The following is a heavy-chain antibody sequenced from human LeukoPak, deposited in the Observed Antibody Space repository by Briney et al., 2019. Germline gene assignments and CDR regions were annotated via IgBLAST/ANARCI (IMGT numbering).Heavy chain of an antibody. CDR2: IWYDGSNK. CDR1: GFIFSSYG. D-gene: IGHD5-12*01. Sequence: PGRSLRLSCAASGFIFSSYGMHWVRQAPGKGLEWVAVIWYDGSNKYYADSVKGRFTISRDNSKNTLYLQMNSLRAEDTAVYYCAKGVATFSDYFDYWGQGTLVTVSS. J-gene: IGHJ4*02. CDR3: AKGVATFSDYFDY. V-gene: IGHV3-33*06.